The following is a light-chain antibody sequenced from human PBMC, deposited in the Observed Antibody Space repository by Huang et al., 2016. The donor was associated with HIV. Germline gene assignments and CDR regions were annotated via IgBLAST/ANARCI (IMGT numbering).Light chain of an antibody. J-gene: IGKJ1*01. CDR3: HQYYHWPET. V-gene: IGKV3-15*01. CDR1: QSVKSN. Sequence: ELVLTQSPATLSVSPGERVTLFCRASQSVKSNLAWYQQKPGQAPRLPIYGASTRATGIPARFSGSGSGTDFTLTISSLQSEDFAVYYCHQYYHWPETFGQGTRVEIK. CDR2: GAS.